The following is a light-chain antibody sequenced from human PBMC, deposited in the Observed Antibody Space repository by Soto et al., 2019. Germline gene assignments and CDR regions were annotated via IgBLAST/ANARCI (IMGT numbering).Light chain of an antibody. J-gene: IGLJ3*02. CDR3: SSFASSNTRV. Sequence: QSALTQPPSASGSPGQSVTIPCTGTSSDVGAYNYVSWYQQHAGKAPKLVIYEVTKRPSGVPDRFSGSKSANTASLTVSGLQAAAEAEYYCSSFASSNTRVFGGGPLRTVL. CDR1: SSDVGAYNY. CDR2: EVT. V-gene: IGLV2-8*01.